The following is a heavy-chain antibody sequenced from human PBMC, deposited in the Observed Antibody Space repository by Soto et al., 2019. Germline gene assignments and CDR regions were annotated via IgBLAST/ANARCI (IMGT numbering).Heavy chain of an antibody. V-gene: IGHV3-48*01. CDR3: GRRVGYFPNGYLDS. J-gene: IGHJ4*02. D-gene: IGHD3-22*01. CDR2: IGRTSTDT. CDR1: GFTLSVYT. Sequence: QLVESGGGLVQPGGSLRLACAASGFTLSVYTMHWVRQAPGTGLEWVSCIGRTSTDTYYADSLKGRFTISRDNAKNSVYLQLNSMIVEDTAVYYCGRRVGYFPNGYLDSLGQGTLVT.